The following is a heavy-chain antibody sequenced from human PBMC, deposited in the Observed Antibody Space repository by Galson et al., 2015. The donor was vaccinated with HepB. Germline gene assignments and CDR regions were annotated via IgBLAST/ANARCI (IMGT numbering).Heavy chain of an antibody. J-gene: IGHJ6*02. D-gene: IGHD4-23*01. V-gene: IGHV3-30-3*01. CDR2: ISYDGSNE. CDR1: GFTFSSYA. Sequence: SLRLSCAASGFTFSSYAMHWVRQAPGKGLEWVAVISYDGSNEYYADSVKGRFTISRDNSKNTLYLQMNSLRAEDTAVYYCARDQIGTVVTPFYYYGMDVWGQGTTVTVSS. CDR3: ARDQIGTVVTPFYYYGMDV.